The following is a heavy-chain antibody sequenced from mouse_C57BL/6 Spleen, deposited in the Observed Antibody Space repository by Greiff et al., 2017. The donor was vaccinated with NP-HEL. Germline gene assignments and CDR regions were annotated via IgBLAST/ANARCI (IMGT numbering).Heavy chain of an antibody. CDR2: INPNNGGT. Sequence: EVQLQQSGPELVKPGASVKISCKASGYTFTDYYMNWVKQSHGKSLEWIGDINPNNGGTSYNQKFKGKATLTVDKSSSTAYMELRSLTSEDSAVYYCAPQYYGSSYCWYFDVWGKGTTVTVAS. CDR1: GYTFTDYY. V-gene: IGHV1-26*01. J-gene: IGHJ1*03. CDR3: APQYYGSSYCWYFDV. D-gene: IGHD1-1*01.